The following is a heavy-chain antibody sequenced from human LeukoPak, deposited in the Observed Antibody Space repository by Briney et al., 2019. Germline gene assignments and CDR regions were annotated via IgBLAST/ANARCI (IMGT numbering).Heavy chain of an antibody. CDR1: GYTFTDYY. CDR3: ATGRTTGTTFYDY. J-gene: IGHJ4*02. V-gene: IGHV1-69-2*01. Sequence: ASVKVSCXVSGYTFTDYYMHWMQQAPGQGLEWMGLVDPEDGETIFAETFQGRVTITADTSTDTAYMELSSLRSEDTAVYYCATGRTTGTTFYDYWGQGTLVTVSS. D-gene: IGHD1-1*01. CDR2: VDPEDGET.